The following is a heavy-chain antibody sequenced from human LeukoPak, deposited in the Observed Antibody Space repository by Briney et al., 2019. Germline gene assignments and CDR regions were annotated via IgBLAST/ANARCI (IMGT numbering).Heavy chain of an antibody. D-gene: IGHD1-26*01. J-gene: IGHJ4*02. CDR1: GGSISSSSYY. CDR2: IYYSGST. CDR3: ARDKGGISYFDY. Sequence: PSETLSLTCTVSGGSISSSSYYWGWIRQPPGKGLEWIGYIYYSGSTYYNPSLKSRVTISVDTSKNQFSLKLSSVTAADTAVYYCARDKGGISYFDYWGQGTLVTVSS. V-gene: IGHV4-30-4*08.